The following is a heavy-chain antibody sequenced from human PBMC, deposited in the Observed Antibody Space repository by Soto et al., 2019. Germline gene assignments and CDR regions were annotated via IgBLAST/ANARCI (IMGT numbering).Heavy chain of an antibody. CDR2: IYYSGRT. D-gene: IGHD6-13*01. J-gene: IGHJ3*01. Sequence: SETLSLTCTVSGGSISSSTYYWGWIRQPPGKGLEWIASIYYSGRTHYNPSLESRVTISVDTSKNQFSLRLSSVTAADTAVYYCARHSSGPSSSWSPVWGKGTMVTVSS. V-gene: IGHV4-39*01. CDR3: ARHSSGPSSSWSPV. CDR1: GGSISSSTYY.